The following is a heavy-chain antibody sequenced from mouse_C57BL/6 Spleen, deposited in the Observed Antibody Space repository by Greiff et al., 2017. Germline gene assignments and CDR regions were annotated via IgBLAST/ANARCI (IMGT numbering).Heavy chain of an antibody. CDR3: ASYDYDDGGFAY. CDR1: GYTFTNYW. Sequence: QVQLQQSGAELVRPGTSVKMSCKASGYTFTNYWIGWAKQRPGHGLEWIGDIYPGGGYTNYNEKFKGKAKLTADKSSSTAYMQFSSLTSEDSAIYYCASYDYDDGGFAYWGQGTLVTVSA. V-gene: IGHV1-63*01. CDR2: IYPGGGYT. J-gene: IGHJ3*01. D-gene: IGHD2-4*01.